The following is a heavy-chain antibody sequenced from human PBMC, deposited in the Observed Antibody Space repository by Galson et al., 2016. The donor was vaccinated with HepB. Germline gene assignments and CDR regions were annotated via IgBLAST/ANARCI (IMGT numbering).Heavy chain of an antibody. CDR3: ARLLISEWELPERPFDI. D-gene: IGHD1-26*01. CDR2: VYYSGST. CDR1: GDSISNIYYS. Sequence: SETLSLTCSVSGDSISNIYYSWGWIRQPPGKGLESIGIVYYSGSTYYTPSLDSRLTISVDTSKNQFSLRLNSVTAADTAVYYCARLLISEWELPERPFDIWGRGTLVTVSS. J-gene: IGHJ3*02. V-gene: IGHV4-39*01.